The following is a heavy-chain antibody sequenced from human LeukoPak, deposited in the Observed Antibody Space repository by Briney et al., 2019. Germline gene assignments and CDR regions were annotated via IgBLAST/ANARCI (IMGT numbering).Heavy chain of an antibody. J-gene: IGHJ4*02. V-gene: IGHV4-38-2*01. Sequence: SETLSLTCAVSDSSIRSAYYWGWIRRPPGKGLEWIGSIYHSGSTYYKPSLQSRVTISLETSKNQFSLKLISVTAADTAVYYCARHSETIVGSVDSWGQGILVTVSS. D-gene: IGHD3-3*01. CDR1: DSSIRSAYY. CDR2: IYHSGST. CDR3: ARHSETIVGSVDS.